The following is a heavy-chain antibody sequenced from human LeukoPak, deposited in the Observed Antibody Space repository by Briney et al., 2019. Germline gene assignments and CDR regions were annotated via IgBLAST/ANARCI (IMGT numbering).Heavy chain of an antibody. V-gene: IGHV3-72*01. J-gene: IGHJ3*02. CDR2: IRTRANGYTT. D-gene: IGHD3-22*01. CDR3: ARVGDYYDTRGFSSDAFDI. CDR1: RFTFSDHY. Sequence: GGSLRLPCAASRFTFSDHYMDWVRQAPGKGLEWVARIRTRANGYTTQYAPSVRDRFSISRDDSTNSVYLQMNSLKTEDTAVYFCARVGDYYDTRGFSSDAFDIGGLGTMVTVAS.